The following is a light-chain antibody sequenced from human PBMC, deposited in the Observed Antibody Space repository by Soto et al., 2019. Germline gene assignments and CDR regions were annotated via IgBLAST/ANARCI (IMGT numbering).Light chain of an antibody. CDR1: SSDVGVFNY. Sequence: QSALTQPASVTGSPGQSITISCTGTSSDVGVFNYVSWYQQHPGKAPKLMIYDVTNRPSGVSYRFSGSKSGNTASLTISGLQAEDEADYYCNSYTGSSTYVFGTGTKLTVL. V-gene: IGLV2-14*03. J-gene: IGLJ1*01. CDR2: DVT. CDR3: NSYTGSSTYV.